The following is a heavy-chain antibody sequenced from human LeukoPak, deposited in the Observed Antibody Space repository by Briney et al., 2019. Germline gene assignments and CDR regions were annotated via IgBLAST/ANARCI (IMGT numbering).Heavy chain of an antibody. J-gene: IGHJ3*02. CDR1: IDSFTNYY. CDR3: AKSNGYGLVDI. Sequence: SETLSLTCAVYIDSFTNYYWGWIRQTPGKGLEWIGNIFYSGGTYYSPSLTSRVTISLDTSRNQFSLKLNSVTAADTAVYYCAKSNGYGLVDIWGQGTMVTVSS. V-gene: IGHV4-59*04. D-gene: IGHD3-10*01. CDR2: IFYSGGT.